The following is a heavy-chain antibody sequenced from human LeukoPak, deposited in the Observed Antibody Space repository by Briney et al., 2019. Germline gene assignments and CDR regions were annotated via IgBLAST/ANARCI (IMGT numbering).Heavy chain of an antibody. V-gene: IGHV3-23*01. J-gene: IGHJ3*02. CDR2: ISGSGGST. Sequence: GGSLRLSCAASGFTFSSYAMSWVRQAPGKGLEWISAISGSGGSTYYADSVKGRFTISRDNSKNTLYLQMNSLRAEDTAVYYCVIPTGAFDIWGQGTMVTVSP. CDR1: GFTFSSYA. CDR3: VIPTGAFDI. D-gene: IGHD2-21*01.